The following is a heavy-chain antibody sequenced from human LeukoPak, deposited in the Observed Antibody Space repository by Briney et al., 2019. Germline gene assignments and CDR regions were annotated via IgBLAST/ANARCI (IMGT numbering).Heavy chain of an antibody. CDR3: AKDIVVVIAYFDY. CDR1: GFTFSSYA. D-gene: IGHD2-21*01. CDR2: IRDSGGST. Sequence: PGGSLRLSCAASGFTFSSYAMIWVRQAPGKGLEWVSSIRDSGGSTYYADSVKGRFTISRDNSKNTLYLQMNSLRAEDTAVYYCAKDIVVVIAYFDYWGQGTLVTVSS. V-gene: IGHV3-23*01. J-gene: IGHJ4*02.